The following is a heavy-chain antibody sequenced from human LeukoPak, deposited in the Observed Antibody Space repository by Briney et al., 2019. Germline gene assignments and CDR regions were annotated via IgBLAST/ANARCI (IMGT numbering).Heavy chain of an antibody. J-gene: IGHJ6*02. Sequence: GGSLRLSCAASGFTFSSYAMSWVRQAPGKGLEWVSAISGSGGSTYYADSVKGRFTISRDNSKNTLYLQMNSLRAEDTAVYYCANLLTGYQTYYYYYGMDVWGQGTTVTVSS. V-gene: IGHV3-23*01. CDR2: ISGSGGST. D-gene: IGHD3-9*01. CDR3: ANLLTGYQTYYYYYGMDV. CDR1: GFTFSSYA.